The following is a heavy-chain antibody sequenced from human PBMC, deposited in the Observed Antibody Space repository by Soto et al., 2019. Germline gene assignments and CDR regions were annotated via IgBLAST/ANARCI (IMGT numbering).Heavy chain of an antibody. D-gene: IGHD3-10*01. CDR3: ARVPLWFGELRTFDI. J-gene: IGHJ3*02. CDR1: GGSFSGYN. V-gene: IGHV4-34*01. CDR2: INHRGSS. Sequence: QVQLQEWGAGLLKPSETLSLTCAVYGGSFSGYNWSWIRQPPGKGLEWIGEINHRGSSNYNPYLKSRVTISVKTSKNQISLKLSSVTAADTAVYYCARVPLWFGELRTFDIWGQGTMVTVSS.